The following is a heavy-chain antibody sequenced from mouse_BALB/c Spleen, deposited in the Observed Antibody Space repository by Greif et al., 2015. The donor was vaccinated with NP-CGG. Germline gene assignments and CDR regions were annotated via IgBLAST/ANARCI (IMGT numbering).Heavy chain of an antibody. V-gene: IGHV14-3*02. J-gene: IGHJ1*01. CDR3: ARWDWYFDV. CDR1: GFNVKDTY. Sequence: VQLQQSGAELVKPGASVKLSCTASGFNVKDTYMHWVKQRPEQGLEWIGRIDPANGNTKYDPKFQGKATITADTSSNTAYLQLSSLTSEDTAVYYCARWDWYFDVWGAGTTVTVSS. CDR2: IDPANGNT.